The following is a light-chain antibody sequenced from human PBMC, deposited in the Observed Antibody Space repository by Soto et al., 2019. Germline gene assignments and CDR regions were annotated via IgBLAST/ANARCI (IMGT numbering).Light chain of an antibody. CDR3: QQYNDWPKLT. Sequence: EVVLTQSPATLSVSPGERATLSCRASQSVSSNLAWYQQKPGQAPRLLIYGTSTRAAGTPARFSGSGSGTEFNLTISRLQSEDFAVYYCQQYNDWPKLTFGGGTKVDIK. CDR1: QSVSSN. CDR2: GTS. V-gene: IGKV3-15*01. J-gene: IGKJ4*01.